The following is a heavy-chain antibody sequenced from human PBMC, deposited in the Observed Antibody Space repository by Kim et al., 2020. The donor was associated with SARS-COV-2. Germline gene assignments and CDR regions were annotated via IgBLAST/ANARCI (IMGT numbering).Heavy chain of an antibody. V-gene: IGHV3-21*01. CDR2: ISSSSSYI. CDR3: AREGVDTAMEGDDYYYYYGMDV. CDR1: GFTFSSYS. D-gene: IGHD5-18*01. J-gene: IGHJ6*02. Sequence: GGSLRLSCAASGFTFSSYSMNWVRQAPGKGLEWVSSISSSSSYIYYADSVKGRFTISRDNAKNSLYLQMNSLRAEDTAVYYCAREGVDTAMEGDDYYYYYGMDVWGQGTTVTVSS.